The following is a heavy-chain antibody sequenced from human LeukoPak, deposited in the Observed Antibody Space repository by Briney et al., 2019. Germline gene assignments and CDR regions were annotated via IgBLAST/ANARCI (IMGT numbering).Heavy chain of an antibody. CDR2: ISGSGGST. V-gene: IGHV3-23*01. Sequence: GGSLRLSCAASGFTFSSYAMSWVRQAPGKGLEWVSAISGSGGSTYYADSVKGRFTISRDNSKNTLYLQMNSLRAEDTAVYYCAKNPLNYYGSGSPSALDYWGQGTLVTVSS. CDR1: GFTFSSYA. J-gene: IGHJ4*02. D-gene: IGHD3-10*01. CDR3: AKNPLNYYGSGSPSALDY.